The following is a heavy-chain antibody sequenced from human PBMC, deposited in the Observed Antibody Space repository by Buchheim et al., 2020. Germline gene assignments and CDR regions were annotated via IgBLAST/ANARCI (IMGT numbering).Heavy chain of an antibody. V-gene: IGHV4-34*02. J-gene: IGHJ4*02. CDR3: ASFLWGWKFDY. CDR2: INHSGST. D-gene: IGHD3-16*01. Sequence: QVQLQQWGAGLLNPSETLSLTCAVYGGSFSGYYWNWIRQPPGKGLEWIGEINHSGSTSYNPSLKSRVTISVDTSKNQFYLKLTSVTAADTAVYYCASFLWGWKFDYWGQGTL. CDR1: GGSFSGYY.